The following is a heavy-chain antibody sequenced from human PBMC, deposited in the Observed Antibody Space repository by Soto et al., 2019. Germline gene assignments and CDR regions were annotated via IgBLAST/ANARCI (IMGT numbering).Heavy chain of an antibody. CDR1: GFSLSTSGVG. J-gene: IGHJ4*02. Sequence: SGPTLVNPTHTLTLTCTFSGFSLSTSGVGVGWIRQPPGKALEWLALIYWNDDKRCSPSLKSRLTITKDTSKNQVVLTMTNMDPVDTATYYCARFSIAVAFDYWGQGTLVTVSS. CDR2: IYWNDDK. V-gene: IGHV2-5*01. D-gene: IGHD6-19*01. CDR3: ARFSIAVAFDY.